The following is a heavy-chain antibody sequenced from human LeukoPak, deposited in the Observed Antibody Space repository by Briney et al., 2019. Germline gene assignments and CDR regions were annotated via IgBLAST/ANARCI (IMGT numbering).Heavy chain of an antibody. CDR2: ISSDGDST. V-gene: IGHV3-64D*09. Sequence: GGSLRLSCSASGFTFSTYAMHWVRQAPGKGLEYVSAISSDGDSTYNADSVKGRFTISRDNSKNTLYLQMSSLRTEDTAVYYCVRSSASSGPNCYDPWGQGTLVTVSS. CDR3: VRSSASSGPNCYDP. D-gene: IGHD3-10*01. J-gene: IGHJ5*02. CDR1: GFTFSTYA.